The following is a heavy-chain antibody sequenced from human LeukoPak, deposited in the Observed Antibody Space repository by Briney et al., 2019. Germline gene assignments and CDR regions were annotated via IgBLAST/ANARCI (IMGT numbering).Heavy chain of an antibody. CDR3: ARTPREPNPMIAAFDI. J-gene: IGHJ3*02. Sequence: NASETLSLTCTVSGGSISSGGYYWSWIRQHPGKGLEWIGYIYYSGSTYYNPSLKSRVTISVDTSKNQFSLKLSSVTAADTAVYYCARTPREPNPMIAAFDIWGQGTMVTVSS. CDR1: GGSISSGGYY. D-gene: IGHD3-22*01. V-gene: IGHV4-31*03. CDR2: IYYSGST.